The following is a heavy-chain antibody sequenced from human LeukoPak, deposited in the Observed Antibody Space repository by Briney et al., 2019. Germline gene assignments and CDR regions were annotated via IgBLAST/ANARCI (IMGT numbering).Heavy chain of an antibody. CDR3: ARTVRSSRWLLFDY. CDR1: GGSISSSNW. V-gene: IGHV4-4*02. Sequence: SGTLSLTCAVAGGSISSSNWWSWVRQPPGKGLEWIGEIYHSGSTNYNPSLKSRVTISVDKSKNQFSLKLSSVTAADTAVYYCARTVRSSRWLLFDYWGQGTLVTVSS. CDR2: IYHSGST. J-gene: IGHJ4*02. D-gene: IGHD6-13*01.